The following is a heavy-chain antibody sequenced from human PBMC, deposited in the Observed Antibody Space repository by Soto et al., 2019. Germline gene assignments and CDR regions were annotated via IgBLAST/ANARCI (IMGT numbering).Heavy chain of an antibody. J-gene: IGHJ4*02. CDR3: ARGLHDFIFDY. CDR2: IHYSGNT. Sequence: PSATLSLTCTVSGVSVSSGDYYWSWIRQPPGKGLEWIGYIHYSGNTYYNPSLRGRVTMSVDTSKDQFSLKLSSVTAADTAVYYCARGLHDFIFDYWGQGALVTVSS. CDR1: GVSVSSGDYY. D-gene: IGHD3-3*01. V-gene: IGHV4-30-4*01.